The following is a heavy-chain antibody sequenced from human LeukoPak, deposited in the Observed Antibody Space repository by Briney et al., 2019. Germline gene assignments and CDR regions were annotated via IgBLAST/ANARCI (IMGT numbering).Heavy chain of an antibody. CDR2: IWYDGSNK. D-gene: IGHD3-22*01. CDR3: ARAEDYDSSGYVDAFDI. CDR1: GFTFSSYG. J-gene: IGHJ3*02. Sequence: GGSLRLSCAASGFTFSSYGMRWVRQAPGKGLEWVAVIWYDGSNKYYADSVKGRFSISRDNSKNTLYLHMNSLRAEDTALYYCARAEDYDSSGYVDAFDIWGQGTMVTVSS. V-gene: IGHV3-33*01.